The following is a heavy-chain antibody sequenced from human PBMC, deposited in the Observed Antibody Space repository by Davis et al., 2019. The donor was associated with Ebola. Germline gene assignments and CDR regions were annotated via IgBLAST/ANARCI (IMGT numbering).Heavy chain of an antibody. D-gene: IGHD3-22*01. Sequence: PGGSLRLSCAASGFTFSSYGMHWVRQAPGKGLEWVAVISYDGSNKYYADSVKGRFTISRDNSKNTLYLQMNSLRAEDTAVYYCAKDYYDSSGRYFDYWGQGTLVTVSS. CDR3: AKDYYDSSGRYFDY. V-gene: IGHV3-30*18. CDR2: ISYDGSNK. J-gene: IGHJ4*02. CDR1: GFTFSSYG.